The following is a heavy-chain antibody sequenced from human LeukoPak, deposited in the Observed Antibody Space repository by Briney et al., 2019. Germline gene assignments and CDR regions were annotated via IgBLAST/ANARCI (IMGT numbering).Heavy chain of an antibody. CDR3: ARVGSKRPGGSQYYFDY. J-gene: IGHJ4*02. D-gene: IGHD1-26*01. Sequence: GESLKISCKGSGYSFTNYWIGWVRQMPGKSLEWMGIIYPGDSDTRYSPSFQGQVTISADKSISTAYLQWSSLKASDTAMYYCARVGSKRPGGSQYYFDYWGQGTLVTVSS. V-gene: IGHV5-51*01. CDR1: GYSFTNYW. CDR2: IYPGDSDT.